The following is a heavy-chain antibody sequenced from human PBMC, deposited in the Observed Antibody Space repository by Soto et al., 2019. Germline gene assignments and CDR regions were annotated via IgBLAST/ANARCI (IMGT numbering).Heavy chain of an antibody. CDR3: ARDRDWNLDY. D-gene: IGHD1-1*01. CDR2: IYIDDT. V-gene: IGHV1-18*01. J-gene: IGHJ4*02. CDR1: GYTFSSFG. Sequence: ASVKVSCKASGYTFSSFGFSWMRQAPGQGLEWMGWIYIDDTKYAQNFQGRVTMTTDTSTSTVYMELRSLGSDDTAVYYCARDRDWNLDYWGQGTPVTVSS.